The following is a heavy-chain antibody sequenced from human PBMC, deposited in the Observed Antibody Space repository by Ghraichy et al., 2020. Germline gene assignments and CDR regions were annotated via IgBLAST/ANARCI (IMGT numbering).Heavy chain of an antibody. D-gene: IGHD3-10*01. CDR3: ARGWFGELLTYYYYMDV. CDR2: IYYSGST. V-gene: IGHV4-59*01. J-gene: IGHJ6*03. Sequence: SQTLSLTCTVSGGSISSYYWSWIRQPPGKGLEWIGYIYYSGSTNYNPSLKSRVTISVDTSKNQFSLKLSSVTAADTAVYYCARGWFGELLTYYYYMDVWGKGTTVTVSS. CDR1: GGSISSYY.